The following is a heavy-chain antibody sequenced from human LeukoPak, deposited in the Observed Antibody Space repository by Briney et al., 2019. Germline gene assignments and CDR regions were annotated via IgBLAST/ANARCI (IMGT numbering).Heavy chain of an antibody. Sequence: PGGSLRLSCAASGFTVSSNYVSWVRQPPGKGLEWVSVIYSSGTTSYADSVKGRFTISRDDSRSTLYLQMNSLRIEDTAVYYCTRDPWDRGRGTLVTVSS. CDR1: GFTVSSNY. CDR2: IYSSGTT. J-gene: IGHJ4*02. V-gene: IGHV3-53*01. CDR3: TRDPWD. D-gene: IGHD1-26*01.